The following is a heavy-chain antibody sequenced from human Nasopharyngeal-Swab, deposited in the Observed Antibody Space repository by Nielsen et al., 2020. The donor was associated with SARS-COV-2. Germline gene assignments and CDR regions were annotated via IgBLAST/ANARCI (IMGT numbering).Heavy chain of an antibody. CDR3: ARMTPLAVAGGSWFDP. V-gene: IGHV4-34*01. CDR2: INHSGST. Sequence: GSLRLSCAAYGGSFSGYYWSWIRQPPGKGLEWIGEINHSGSTNYNPSLKSRVTISVDTSKNQFSLKLSSVTAADTAVYYCARMTPLAVAGGSWFDPWGQGTLVTVSS. D-gene: IGHD6-19*01. CDR1: GGSFSGYY. J-gene: IGHJ5*02.